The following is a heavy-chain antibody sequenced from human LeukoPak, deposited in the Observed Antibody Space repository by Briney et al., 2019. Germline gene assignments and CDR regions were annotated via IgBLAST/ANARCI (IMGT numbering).Heavy chain of an antibody. CDR2: FEPEGGET. CDR1: GNTLSDLS. CDR3: ANLRGGITCCDAFDV. Sequence: ASVKVSCKVSGNTLSDLSIHWVRQAPGKGLEWMGGFEPEGGETLYAQKFQGRVTMTEDTSTDTAYMELSSLRSEDTAIYFCANLRGGITCCDAFDVWGQGTVVIVSS. D-gene: IGHD3-10*01. J-gene: IGHJ3*01. V-gene: IGHV1-24*01.